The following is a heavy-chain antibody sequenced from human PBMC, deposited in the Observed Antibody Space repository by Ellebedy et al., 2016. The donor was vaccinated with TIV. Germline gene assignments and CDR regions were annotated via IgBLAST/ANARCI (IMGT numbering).Heavy chain of an antibody. CDR2: INPNSGGT. Sequence: ASVKVSCKASGYTFTGYYMHWVRQAPGQGLEWMGWINPNSGGTNYAQKFQGRVTITRNTSISTAYMELSSLRSEDTAVYYCARHGPRESTVNWGQGTLVTVSS. CDR1: GYTFTGYY. D-gene: IGHD4-17*01. V-gene: IGHV1-2*02. J-gene: IGHJ4*02. CDR3: ARHGPRESTVN.